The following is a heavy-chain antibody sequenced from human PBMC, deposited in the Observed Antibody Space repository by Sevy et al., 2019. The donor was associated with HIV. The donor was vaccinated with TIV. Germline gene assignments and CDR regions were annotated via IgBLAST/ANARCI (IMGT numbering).Heavy chain of an antibody. Sequence: SETLSLTCTVSGDSISNSVWSWIRQPPGKGLEWIGYLYYSGNTNYNPSLKTRVTISVDTSKNQFSLSLKSVTAEDTAVYYCARDYYDDRPRGFDPWGQGTLVTVSS. CDR1: GDSISNSV. CDR3: ARDYYDDRPRGFDP. CDR2: LYYSGNT. V-gene: IGHV4-59*01. J-gene: IGHJ5*02. D-gene: IGHD3-22*01.